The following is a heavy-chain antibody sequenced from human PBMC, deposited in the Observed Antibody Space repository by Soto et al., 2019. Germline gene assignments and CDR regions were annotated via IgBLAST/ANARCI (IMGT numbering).Heavy chain of an antibody. V-gene: IGHV4-59*01. CDR1: GGSISSYY. J-gene: IGHJ4*02. Sequence: SETLSLTCTVSGGSISSYYWSWIRQPPGKGLEWIGYIYYSGSTNYNPSLKSRVTISVDTSKNQFSLKLSSVTAADTAVYYCARALEYSSSDFDYWGQGTLVTVYS. CDR3: ARALEYSSSDFDY. CDR2: IYYSGST. D-gene: IGHD6-6*01.